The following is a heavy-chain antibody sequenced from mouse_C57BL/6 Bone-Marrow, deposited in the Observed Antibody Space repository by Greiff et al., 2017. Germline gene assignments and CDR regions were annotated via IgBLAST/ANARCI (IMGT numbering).Heavy chain of an antibody. CDR3: ARYYYGSRDYAMDY. Sequence: EVQLQQSGPELVKPGASVKIPCKASGYTFTDYNMDWVKQSHGKSLEWIGDINPNNGGTIYNQKFKGKATLTVDKSSSTAYMELRSLTSEDTAVYYCARYYYGSRDYAMDYWGQGTSVTVSS. V-gene: IGHV1-18*01. J-gene: IGHJ4*01. D-gene: IGHD1-1*01. CDR2: INPNNGGT. CDR1: GYTFTDYN.